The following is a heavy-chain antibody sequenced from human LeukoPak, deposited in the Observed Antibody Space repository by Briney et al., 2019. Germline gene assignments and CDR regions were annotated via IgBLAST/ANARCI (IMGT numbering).Heavy chain of an antibody. Sequence: SETLSLTCTVSGYSISGGYYWGWIRQPPGKGLEWIGTIYHSGNTYYNPSLKSRVAISIDTSKNQSSLKLRSVTATDTAVYYCARVRRSRLAELDYWGQGTLVTVSS. CDR1: GYSISGGYY. CDR2: IYHSGNT. CDR3: ARVRRSRLAELDY. D-gene: IGHD3-16*01. J-gene: IGHJ4*02. V-gene: IGHV4-38-2*02.